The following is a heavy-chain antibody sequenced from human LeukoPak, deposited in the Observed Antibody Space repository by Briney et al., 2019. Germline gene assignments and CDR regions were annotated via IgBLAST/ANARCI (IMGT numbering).Heavy chain of an antibody. J-gene: IGHJ4*02. CDR2: ISGSGGST. V-gene: IGHV3-23*01. D-gene: IGHD3-10*01. CDR1: GFTFSSYG. CDR3: AKDREILLWFGELLYLN. Sequence: GGSLRLSCAASGFTFSSYGMSWVRQAPGKGLEWVSAISGSGGSTYYADSVKGRFTISRDNSKNTLYLQMNSLRAEDTAVYYCAKDREILLWFGELLYLNWGQGTLVTVSS.